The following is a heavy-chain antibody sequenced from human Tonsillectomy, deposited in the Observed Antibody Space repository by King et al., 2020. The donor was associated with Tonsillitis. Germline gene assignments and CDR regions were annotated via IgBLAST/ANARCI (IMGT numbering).Heavy chain of an antibody. J-gene: IGHJ6*02. Sequence: QLVQSGGGVVQPGRSLRLSCAASGFAFSYYGMHWVRQAPGKGLEWVAVIWYDGSKRYYADSVKGRFTLSRDNSKNTLYLQMNSLRAEDTAVYYCARDPGVAAAAAEEDYYYGMDVWGQGTTVTVSS. CDR2: IWYDGSKR. V-gene: IGHV3-33*08. CDR3: ARDPGVAAAAAEEDYYYGMDV. D-gene: IGHD6-13*01. CDR1: GFAFSYYG.